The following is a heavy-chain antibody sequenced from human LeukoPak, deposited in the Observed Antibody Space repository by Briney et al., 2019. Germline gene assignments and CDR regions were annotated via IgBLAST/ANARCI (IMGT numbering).Heavy chain of an antibody. CDR3: AKALGFSPDY. D-gene: IGHD7-27*01. CDR1: GFTVSSNY. V-gene: IGHV3-66*01. Sequence: GGSLRLSCAASGFTVSSNYMSWVRKAPGRGLEWVSVIYSGGSTYYADSVKGRFTISRDNSKNTLYLQMNSLRVEDTAVYYCAKALGFSPDYWGQGTLVTVSS. J-gene: IGHJ4*02. CDR2: IYSGGST.